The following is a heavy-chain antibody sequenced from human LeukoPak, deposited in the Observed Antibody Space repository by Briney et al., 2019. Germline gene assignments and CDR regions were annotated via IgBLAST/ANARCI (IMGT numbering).Heavy chain of an antibody. CDR2: IRNKANSYAT. V-gene: IGHV3-73*01. CDR1: GFTFSDSA. Sequence: GGSLRLSCAASGFTFSDSAMHWVRQASGKGLEWVGRIRNKANSYATTYTASLKGRFAISRDDSKNTAYLQMNSLKTEDTAVYYCTSLTPSSTPPYLVNYWGQGTLVTVSS. J-gene: IGHJ4*02. CDR3: TSLTPSSTPPYLVNY. D-gene: IGHD2-2*01.